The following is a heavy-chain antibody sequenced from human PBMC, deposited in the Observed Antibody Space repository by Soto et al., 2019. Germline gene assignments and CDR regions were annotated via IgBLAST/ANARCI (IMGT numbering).Heavy chain of an antibody. J-gene: IGHJ4*02. Sequence: GGSLRLSCAASGFTFSSYAMHWVRQAPGKGLEWVAVISYDGSNKYYADSVKGRFTISRDNSKNTLYLQMNSLRAEDTAVYYCVGMLHFDYWGQGTLVTVSS. V-gene: IGHV3-30-3*01. CDR3: VGMLHFDY. CDR2: ISYDGSNK. CDR1: GFTFSSYA. D-gene: IGHD7-27*01.